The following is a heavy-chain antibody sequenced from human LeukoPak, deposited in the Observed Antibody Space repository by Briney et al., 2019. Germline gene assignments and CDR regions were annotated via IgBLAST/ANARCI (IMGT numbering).Heavy chain of an antibody. Sequence: GGSLRLSCVASGFSFSSYSMNRVRQSPGKGLEWISHIDSSSTTIYHADSVKGRFTISRDNAKNSLYLQMNSLRAEDTAVYYCARTLDYWGQGTLVTVSA. V-gene: IGHV3-48*01. J-gene: IGHJ4*02. CDR2: IDSSSTTI. CDR1: GFSFSSYS. CDR3: ARTLDY.